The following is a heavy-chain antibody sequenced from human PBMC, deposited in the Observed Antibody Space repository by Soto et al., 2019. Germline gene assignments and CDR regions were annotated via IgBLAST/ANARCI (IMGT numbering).Heavy chain of an antibody. CDR1: GYSFTSYW. D-gene: IGHD6-13*01. V-gene: IGHV5-10-1*01. Sequence: LGESLKISCKGSGYSFTSYWISWVRQMPGKGLEWMGRIDPSDSYTNYSPSFQGHVTISADKSISTAYLQWSSLKASDTAMYYCARHVNPYSSPGRGAFDIWGQGTMVTVSS. CDR3: ARHVNPYSSPGRGAFDI. CDR2: IDPSDSYT. J-gene: IGHJ3*02.